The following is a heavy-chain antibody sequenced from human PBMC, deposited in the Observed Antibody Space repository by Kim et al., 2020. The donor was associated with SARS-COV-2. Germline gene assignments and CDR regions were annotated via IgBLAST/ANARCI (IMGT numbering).Heavy chain of an antibody. V-gene: IGHV4-31*03. J-gene: IGHJ6*02. CDR3: ARDRGNISSYDYYGLDV. Sequence: SETLSLTCTVSGGSINNAGYFWTWIRQHPGRGLEWIGCISYAGSTLYNPSLRSRVAISVDTSKNQFSLKLSAVTSADTAVYYCARDRGNISSYDYYGLDVWGQGTTVTVTS. D-gene: IGHD3-3*02. CDR2: ISYAGST. CDR1: GGSINNAGYF.